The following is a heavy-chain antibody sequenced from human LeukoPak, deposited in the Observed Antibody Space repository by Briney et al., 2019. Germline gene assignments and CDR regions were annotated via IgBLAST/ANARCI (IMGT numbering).Heavy chain of an antibody. V-gene: IGHV3-23*01. CDR1: GFTFSSYA. D-gene: IGHD2-2*01. CDR2: ISGSGGST. J-gene: IGHJ2*01. CDR3: VVPAAGAHSGYFDL. Sequence: GGSLRLSCAASGFTFSSYAMSWVRQAPGKGLEWVSAISGSGGSTYYADSVKGRFTISRDNSKNTLYLQMNSLRAEDTAVYYCVVPAAGAHSGYFDLWGRGTLVTVSS.